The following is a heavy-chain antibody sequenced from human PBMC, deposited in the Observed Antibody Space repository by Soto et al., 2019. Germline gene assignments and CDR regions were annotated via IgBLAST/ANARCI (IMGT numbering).Heavy chain of an antibody. D-gene: IGHD6-19*01. CDR3: TRTRTTGWFSPVDS. CDR1: IGPLSNSS. CDR2: IHYRGTT. V-gene: IGHV4-59*01. Sequence: SETLSLSSTVAIGPLSNSSWSWVRQPPGKGLEWIGYIHYRGTTNYNPSLKSRVIMSVDTSKNQFSLTLNSVTAADTAVYYCTRTRTTGWFSPVDSWGQG. J-gene: IGHJ4*02.